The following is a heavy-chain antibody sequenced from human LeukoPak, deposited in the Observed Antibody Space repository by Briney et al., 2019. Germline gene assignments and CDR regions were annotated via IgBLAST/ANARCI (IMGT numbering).Heavy chain of an antibody. D-gene: IGHD2-2*01. CDR2: IRYDGSNK. CDR3: AKGNGYCSSTSCYYNY. J-gene: IGHJ4*02. Sequence: PGGSLRLSCAASGFTFSSYGMHWVRQAPGKGLEWVAFIRYDGSNKYYADSVKGRFTISRDNSKNTLYLQMNSLRAEDTAVYYCAKGNGYCSSTSCYYNYWGREPWSPSPQ. V-gene: IGHV3-30*02. CDR1: GFTFSSYG.